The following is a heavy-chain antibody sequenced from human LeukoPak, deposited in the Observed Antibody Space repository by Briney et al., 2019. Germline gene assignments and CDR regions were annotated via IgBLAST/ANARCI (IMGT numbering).Heavy chain of an antibody. CDR2: IYTSGST. CDR1: GGSISSYY. V-gene: IGHV4-4*07. CDR3: ARHPETYYDSTVDY. Sequence: SETLSLTCTVSGGSISSYYWSWIRQPAGKGLEWIGRIYTSGSTNYNPSLKSRVTISIDTSKNQFSLKLSSVTAADTAVYYCARHPETYYDSTVDYWGQGTLVTVSS. J-gene: IGHJ4*02. D-gene: IGHD3-22*01.